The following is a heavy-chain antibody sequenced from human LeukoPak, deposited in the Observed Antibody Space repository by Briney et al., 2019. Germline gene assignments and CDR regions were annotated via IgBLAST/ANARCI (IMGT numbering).Heavy chain of an antibody. CDR3: GRDRPLNAANSFVFSNLTS. V-gene: IGHV1-2*02. D-gene: IGHD1-1*01. CDR1: GYTFTGYY. Sequence: ASVKVSCKASGYTFTGYYMHWVRQAPGQGLEWMGWINPNSGGTNHAQKFQGRVTMTRDTSISTAYMELSRLRSDDTAVYYCGRDRPLNAANSFVFSNLTSWGKGPRVTVSS. CDR2: INPNSGGT. J-gene: IGHJ5*02.